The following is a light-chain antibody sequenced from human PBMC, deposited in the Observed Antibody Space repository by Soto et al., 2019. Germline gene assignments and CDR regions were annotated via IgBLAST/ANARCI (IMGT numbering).Light chain of an antibody. CDR3: QHRSIWPVS. V-gene: IGKV3-11*01. J-gene: IGKJ1*01. Sequence: EIVMTQSPATLSVSPGERATLSCRASQSVSINLAWYQQKPGQPPRLLIYGASTRATGIPARFSGSGSGTDFTLIISSLEPEDFAVYYCQHRSIWPVSFGQGTKVDIK. CDR2: GAS. CDR1: QSVSIN.